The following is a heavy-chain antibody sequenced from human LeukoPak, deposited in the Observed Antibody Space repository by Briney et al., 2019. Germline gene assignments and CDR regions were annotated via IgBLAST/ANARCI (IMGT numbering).Heavy chain of an antibody. D-gene: IGHD3-10*01. CDR2: IYYSGST. Sequence: SETLSLTCTVSGGSISSYYWSWIRQPPGKGLEWIGYIYYSGSTNYNPSLKSRVTISVDTSKNQFSLKLSSVTAADTAVYYCARVTMDAFDIWGQGTMVTVSS. J-gene: IGHJ3*02. CDR3: ARVTMDAFDI. V-gene: IGHV4-59*12. CDR1: GGSISSYY.